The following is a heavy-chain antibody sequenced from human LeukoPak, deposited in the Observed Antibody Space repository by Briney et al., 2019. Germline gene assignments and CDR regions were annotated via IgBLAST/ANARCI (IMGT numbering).Heavy chain of an antibody. CDR3: ARAMDSWEYSSSLIGY. V-gene: IGHV4-59*01. Sequence: SETLSLTCSVSGDSISGYYWSWIRQPPGKGLEWIAYIHNSGNSNYNPSLKSRVTISADTSMNQFSLRLSSATAADTAVYYCARAMDSWEYSSSLIGYWGQGTLVTVSS. CDR1: GDSISGYY. CDR2: IHNSGNS. D-gene: IGHD6-13*01. J-gene: IGHJ4*02.